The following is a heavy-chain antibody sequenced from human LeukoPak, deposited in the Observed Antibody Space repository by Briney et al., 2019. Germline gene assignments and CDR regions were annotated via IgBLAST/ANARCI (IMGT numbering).Heavy chain of an antibody. CDR3: ARGIIWRTYYCRSGSYYRLDY. V-gene: IGHV4-34*01. CDR2: INHSGST. CDR1: GGSLSGYY. Sequence: SETLSLTCAVYGGSLSGYYWSWIRQPPGKGLEWIGEINHSGSTNYNPSLKSRVTISVDTSKNQFSLKLSSVTAADTAVYYCARGIIWRTYYCRSGSYYRLDYWGQGTLVTVSS. J-gene: IGHJ4*02. D-gene: IGHD3-10*01.